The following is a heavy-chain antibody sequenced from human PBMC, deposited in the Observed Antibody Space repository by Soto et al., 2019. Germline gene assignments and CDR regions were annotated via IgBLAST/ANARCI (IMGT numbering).Heavy chain of an antibody. CDR2: MNPNSGNT. CDR1: GYTFTSYD. V-gene: IGHV1-8*01. CDR3: ARAPSSPSNYSYGMDV. D-gene: IGHD6-13*01. J-gene: IGHJ6*02. Sequence: ASVKVSCKASGYTFTSYDINWVRQATGQGLEWMGWMNPNSGNTGYAQKFQGRVTMTRNTSISTAYMELSSLRSEDTAVYYCARAPSSPSNYSYGMDVWGQGTTVTVSS.